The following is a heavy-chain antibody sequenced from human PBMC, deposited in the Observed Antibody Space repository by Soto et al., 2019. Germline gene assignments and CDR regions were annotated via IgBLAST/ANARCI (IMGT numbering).Heavy chain of an antibody. J-gene: IGHJ5*02. Sequence: QITLKESGPTLVKPTQTLTLTCTFSGFSLSTRGVAVGWIRQPPGKALEWLAVIYWDDDKRHNPSLKNRLTITKDTSRNQVVLTLTNMDPLDTATYYCAHGDGSLGRDCFDPWGQGTLVTVSS. CDR3: AHGDGSLGRDCFDP. D-gene: IGHD3-10*01. CDR1: GFSLSTRGVA. CDR2: IYWDDDK. V-gene: IGHV2-5*02.